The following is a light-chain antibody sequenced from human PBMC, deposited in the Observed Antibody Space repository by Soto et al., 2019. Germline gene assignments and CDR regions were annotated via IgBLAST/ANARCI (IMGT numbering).Light chain of an antibody. CDR1: NIGRKI. CDR3: QLWDSSSDHVV. Sequence: SYELTQPPSVSVAPGQTARITCGGNNIGRKIVHWYQQKPGQAPVVVVYDDRDRPSGIPERFSGSNSGNTATLTISSVEAGDEADYYCQLWDSSSDHVVFGGGTKLTVL. CDR2: DDR. J-gene: IGLJ2*01. V-gene: IGLV3-21*02.